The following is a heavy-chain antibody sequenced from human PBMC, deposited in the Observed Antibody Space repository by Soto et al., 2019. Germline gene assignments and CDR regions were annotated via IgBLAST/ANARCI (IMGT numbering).Heavy chain of an antibody. D-gene: IGHD5-18*01. J-gene: IGHJ4*02. CDR3: ARIYSYGLVDY. CDR2: IWYDGSNK. CDR1: GFTFSSYG. Sequence: QVQLVESGGGVVQPGRSLRLSCAASGFTFSSYGMHWVRQAPGKGLEWVAVIWYDGSNKYYADSVKGRFTISRDNSKNTLYLQMNSLRAEDTAVYYCARIYSYGLVDYWGQGTLVTVSS. V-gene: IGHV3-33*01.